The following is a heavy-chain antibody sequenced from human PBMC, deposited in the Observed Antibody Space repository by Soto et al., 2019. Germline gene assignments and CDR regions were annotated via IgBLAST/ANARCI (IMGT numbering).Heavy chain of an antibody. CDR1: VFTFSSCA. CDR2: ISYDGSNK. CDR3: ARDPSVPAAIEGTLDY. V-gene: IGHV3-30-3*01. J-gene: IGHJ4*02. Sequence: PGGSLRLSCAASVFTFSSCAMHWFRQAPGKGLEWVAVISYDGSNKYYADSVKGRFTISRENSKNTLYLQMNRLRAEDTAVYYCARDPSVPAAIEGTLDYWGQGTLVTVSS. D-gene: IGHD2-2*02.